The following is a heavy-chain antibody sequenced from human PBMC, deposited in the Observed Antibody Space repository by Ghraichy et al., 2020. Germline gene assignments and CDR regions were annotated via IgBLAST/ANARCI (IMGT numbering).Heavy chain of an antibody. CDR1: GYSFSTYG. CDR2: VSPYNGNT. CDR3: ARDRGTIATAGNFDW. J-gene: IGHJ4*02. Sequence: ASVKVSCKASGYSFSTYGISWVRQAPGQGLEWLGWVSPYNGNTNYAPKIQDRVTMTTDTSTSTAYMELTSLRSDDTAMYFCARDRGTIATAGNFDWWDQGTLVTVSS. V-gene: IGHV1-18*01. D-gene: IGHD6-13*01.